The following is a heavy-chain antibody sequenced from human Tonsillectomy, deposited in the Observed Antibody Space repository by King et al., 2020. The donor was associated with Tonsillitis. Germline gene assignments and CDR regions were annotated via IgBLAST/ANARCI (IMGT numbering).Heavy chain of an antibody. Sequence: LQLQESGPGLVKPSETLSLTCTVSGGSISSSSYYWGWIRQPPGKGLEWIGSIYYSGSTYYNPSLKSRVTISVDTSKNQFALKLSSVTAAATAVYYCASVTTGKVPAFFDIWGQGTMVTVSS. CDR3: ASVTTGKVPAFFDI. CDR2: IYYSGST. V-gene: IGHV4-39*01. CDR1: GGSISSSSYY. J-gene: IGHJ3*02. D-gene: IGHD4-17*01.